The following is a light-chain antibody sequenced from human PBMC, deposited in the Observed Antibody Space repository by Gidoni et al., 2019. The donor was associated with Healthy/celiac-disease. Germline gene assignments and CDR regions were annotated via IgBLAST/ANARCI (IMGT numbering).Light chain of an antibody. J-gene: IGKJ1*01. CDR2: AAS. CDR3: QQSYSFPWT. CDR1: KSISSH. V-gene: IGKV1-39*01. Sequence: DIQMTQSPSSLSAAVGDRVTITCRASKSISSHLNWYQQKPGKAPKLLIYAASSLQSGVPSRFSGSGSGTDFTLTISSLQPEEFATYYCQQSYSFPWTFGQGTKVEIK.